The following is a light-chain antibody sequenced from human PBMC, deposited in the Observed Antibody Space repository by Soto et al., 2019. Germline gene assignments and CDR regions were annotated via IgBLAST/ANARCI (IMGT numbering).Light chain of an antibody. J-gene: IGKJ1*01. CDR1: QSVSSNY. CDR3: QQYGSAPET. CDR2: GAS. Sequence: IVLTQSPGTLSLSPGERATLSCRASQSVSSNYLAWYQQRPGQAPRLLIYGASSRATGIPDRFSGSGSGTDFTLNISRLEPEDVAVYYCQQYGSAPETFGQGTKVEIK. V-gene: IGKV3-20*01.